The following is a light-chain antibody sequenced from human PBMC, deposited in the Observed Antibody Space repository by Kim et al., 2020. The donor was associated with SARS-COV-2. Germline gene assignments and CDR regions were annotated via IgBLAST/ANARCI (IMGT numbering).Light chain of an antibody. V-gene: IGKV1-8*01. CDR3: QQYYSYPRT. CDR1: QSINSY. Sequence: AIRITQTPSSLSASAGDRVTITCRASQSINSYLAWYQQKPGKAPNLLIYAASTLQTGVPSRFSGSGSGTDFTLTISCLQSEDFATYYCQQYYSYPRTFGQGTKVDIK. J-gene: IGKJ1*01. CDR2: AAS.